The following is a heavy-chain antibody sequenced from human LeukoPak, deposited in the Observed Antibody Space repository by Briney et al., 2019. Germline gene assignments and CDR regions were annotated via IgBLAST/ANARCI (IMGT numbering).Heavy chain of an antibody. V-gene: IGHV3-23*01. CDR1: GFTFSSYA. CDR2: ISGSGGST. CDR3: SKELSGYSSSSACSY. Sequence: GGSLRLSCAASGFTFSSYAMSWVRQAPGKGLEWFSAISGSGGSTYYADSGKGRFTISSHKSKTTTCLHMNSLMSEDPTPLYCSKELSGYSSSSACSYWGQGTLVTVSS. D-gene: IGHD6-6*01. J-gene: IGHJ4*02.